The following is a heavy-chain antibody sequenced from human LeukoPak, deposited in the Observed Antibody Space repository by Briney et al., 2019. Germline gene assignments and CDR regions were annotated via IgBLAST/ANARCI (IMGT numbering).Heavy chain of an antibody. J-gene: IGHJ4*02. CDR1: GFTFSSYG. CDR2: ISYDGSNK. CDR3: AKDMAYSSSLAEDY. D-gene: IGHD6-6*01. V-gene: IGHV3-30*18. Sequence: GRSLRLSCAASGFTFSSYGMHWVRQAPGKGLEWVAVISYDGSNKYYAGSVKGRFTISRDNSKNTLYLQMNSLRAEDTAVYYCAKDMAYSSSLAEDYWGQGTLVTVSS.